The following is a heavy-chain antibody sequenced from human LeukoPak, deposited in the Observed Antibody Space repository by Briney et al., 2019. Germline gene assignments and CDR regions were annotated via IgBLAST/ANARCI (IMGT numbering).Heavy chain of an antibody. D-gene: IGHD1-26*01. CDR2: ISSSTSYT. Sequence: PGGSLRLSCAASGFTFNDYYMSWIRQAPGKGLEWVSYISSSTSYTKYADSVKGRFTISRDNAKNSLYLQMNSLRAEDTAVYYCARPRGHDDAFDIWGQGTMVTVSS. CDR3: ARPRGHDDAFDI. J-gene: IGHJ3*02. V-gene: IGHV3-11*06. CDR1: GFTFNDYY.